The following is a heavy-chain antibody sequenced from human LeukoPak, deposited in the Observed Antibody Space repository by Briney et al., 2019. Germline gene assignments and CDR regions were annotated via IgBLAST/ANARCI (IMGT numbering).Heavy chain of an antibody. Sequence: GGSLRLSCGASGFIFKDAWMSWVRQAPGKGLEWVSSISSSSSYIYYADSVKGRFTISRDNAKNSLYLQMNSLRAEDTALYYCARSFHSSGYYYAFDIWGQGTMVTVSS. CDR3: ARSFHSSGYYYAFDI. V-gene: IGHV3-21*04. D-gene: IGHD3-22*01. CDR1: GFIFKDAW. J-gene: IGHJ3*02. CDR2: ISSSSSYI.